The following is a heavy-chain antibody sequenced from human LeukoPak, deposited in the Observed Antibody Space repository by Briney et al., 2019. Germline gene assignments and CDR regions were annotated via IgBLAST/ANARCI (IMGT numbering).Heavy chain of an antibody. V-gene: IGHV1-69*13. CDR1: GGTFSSYA. D-gene: IGHD3-16*02. CDR3: ARGGPGYDYVWGSYRCDY. CDR2: IIPIFGTA. Sequence: SVKVSCKASGGTFSSYAISWVRQAPGQGLEWMGGIIPIFGTANYAQKFQGRVTITADESTSTAYMELSSPRSEDTAVYYCARGGPGYDYVWGSYRCDYWGQGTLVTVSS. J-gene: IGHJ4*02.